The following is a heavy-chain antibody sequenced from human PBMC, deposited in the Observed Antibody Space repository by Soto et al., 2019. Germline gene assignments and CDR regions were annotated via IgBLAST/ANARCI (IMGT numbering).Heavy chain of an antibody. V-gene: IGHV1-8*01. CDR2: MNPNSGNT. CDR1: GYTFTSYD. CDR3: GRRHEYCSGGSCYSRDAFDI. Sequence: QVQLVQSGAEVKKPGASVKVSCKASGYTFTSYDINWVRQATGQGLEWMGWMNPNSGNTGYAQKFQGRVTMTRNTSISTDYMELSRVRSEDTAVYYCGRRHEYCSGGSCYSRDAFDIWGQGTMVTVSS. D-gene: IGHD2-15*01. J-gene: IGHJ3*02.